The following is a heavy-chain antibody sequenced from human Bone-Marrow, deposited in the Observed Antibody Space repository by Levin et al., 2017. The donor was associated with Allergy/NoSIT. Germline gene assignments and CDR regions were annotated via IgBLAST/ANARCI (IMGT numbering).Heavy chain of an antibody. Sequence: GGSLRLSCAASGFTFSSYGMHWVRQAPGKGLEWVAVISYDGSNKYYADSVKGRFTISRDNSKNTLYLQMNSLRAEDTAVYYCAVGSSWYAGGYFQHWGQGTLVTVSS. J-gene: IGHJ1*01. V-gene: IGHV3-30*03. D-gene: IGHD6-13*01. CDR1: GFTFSSYG. CDR3: AVGSSWYAGGYFQH. CDR2: ISYDGSNK.